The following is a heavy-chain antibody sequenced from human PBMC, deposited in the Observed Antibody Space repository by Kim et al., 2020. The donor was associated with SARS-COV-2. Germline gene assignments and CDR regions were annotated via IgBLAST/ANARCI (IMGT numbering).Heavy chain of an antibody. CDR3: ARDPVRKIVGSGY. D-gene: IGHD1-26*01. V-gene: IGHV3-21*01. Sequence: GGSLRLSCAASGFTFSSYSMNWVRQAPGKGLEWVSSISSSSSYIYYADSVKGRFTISRDNAKNSLYLQMNSLRAEDTAVYYCARDPVRKIVGSGYWGQGTLVTVSS. CDR2: ISSSSSYI. CDR1: GFTFSSYS. J-gene: IGHJ4*02.